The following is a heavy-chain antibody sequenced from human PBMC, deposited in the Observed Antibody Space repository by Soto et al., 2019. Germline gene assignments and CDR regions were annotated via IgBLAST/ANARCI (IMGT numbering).Heavy chain of an antibody. J-gene: IGHJ6*02. CDR3: AKEQGLQIVRSEGNGVGV. CDR1: GFTFSSYA. V-gene: IGHV3-23*01. CDR2: ISDSGTST. Sequence: PVGSLRLSCAASGFTFSSYAMTWVRQAPGKGLEWVSGISDSGTSTYYADSVKGRFTISRDNSKNTLYLQMNSLRADDTAVYYCAKEQGLQIVRSEGNGVGVWGQGTTVTVS. D-gene: IGHD6-6*01.